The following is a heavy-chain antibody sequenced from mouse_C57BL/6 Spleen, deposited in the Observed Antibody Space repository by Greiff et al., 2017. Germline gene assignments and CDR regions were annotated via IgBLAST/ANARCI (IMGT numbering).Heavy chain of an antibody. D-gene: IGHD2-10*01. CDR1: GYAFSSSW. CDR3: ARQAYYGNYASDY. Sequence: VQLQQSGPELVKPGASVKISCKASGYAFSSSWMNWVKQRPGKGLGWIGRIYPGDGDTNYKGKFKGKATLTADKSSSTAYMQLSSLTSEDSAVYFCARQAYYGNYASDYWGQGTTLTVSS. CDR2: IYPGDGDT. J-gene: IGHJ2*01. V-gene: IGHV1-82*01.